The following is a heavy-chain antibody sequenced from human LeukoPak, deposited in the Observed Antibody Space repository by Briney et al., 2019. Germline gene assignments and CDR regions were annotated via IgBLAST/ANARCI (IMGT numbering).Heavy chain of an antibody. V-gene: IGHV3-23*01. D-gene: IGHD2-2*01. CDR1: GFTFSSYA. CDR2: ISGNGGST. Sequence: GGSLRLSCAASGFTFSSYAMSWVRQAPGKGLEWVSAISGNGGSTYYADSVKGRFTISRDNSKNTLYLQMNSLRAEDTAVYYCANLLCSSTSCGDYWGQGTLVTVSS. CDR3: ANLLCSSTSCGDY. J-gene: IGHJ4*02.